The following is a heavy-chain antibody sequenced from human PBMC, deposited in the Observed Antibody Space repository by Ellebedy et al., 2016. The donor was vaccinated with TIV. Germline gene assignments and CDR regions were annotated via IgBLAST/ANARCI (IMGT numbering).Heavy chain of an antibody. J-gene: IGHJ4*02. D-gene: IGHD3-16*02. CDR3: AREIPAQDYVWGSYRYKAPYYFDY. CDR2: IYYSGST. CDR1: GGSISSGGYY. V-gene: IGHV4-31*03. Sequence: SETLSLXXTVSGGSISSGGYYWSWIRQHPGKGLEWIGYIYYSGSTYYNPSLKSRVTISVDTSKNQFSLKLSSVTAADTAVYYCAREIPAQDYVWGSYRYKAPYYFDYWGQGTLVTVSS.